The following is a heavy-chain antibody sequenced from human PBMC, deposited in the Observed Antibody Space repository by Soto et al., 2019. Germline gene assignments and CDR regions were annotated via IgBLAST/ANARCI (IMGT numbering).Heavy chain of an antibody. J-gene: IGHJ2*01. V-gene: IGHV1-69*01. CDR1: GGTFSSYA. D-gene: IGHD5-12*01. CDR2: IIPIFGTA. CDR3: ARGYSGYGQAYWYFDL. Sequence: QVQLVQSGAEVKKPGSSVKVSCKASGGTFSSYAISWVRQAPGQGLEWMGGIIPIFGTANYAQKFQGRVTITADESTSTAYMELSSLRSEDTAVYYWARGYSGYGQAYWYFDLWGRGTLVTVSS.